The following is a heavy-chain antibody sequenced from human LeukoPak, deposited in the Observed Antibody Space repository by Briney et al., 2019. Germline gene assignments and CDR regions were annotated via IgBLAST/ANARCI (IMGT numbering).Heavy chain of an antibody. CDR1: GYTFTSYA. CDR3: ARAKIKDTAMVYYYYYGMDV. D-gene: IGHD5-18*01. V-gene: IGHV7-4-1*02. J-gene: IGHJ6*02. Sequence: ASVKVPCKASGYTFTSYAMNWVRQAPGQGLEWMGWINTNTGNPTYAQGFTGRFVFSLDTSVSTAYLQISSLKAEDTAVYYCARAKIKDTAMVYYYYYGMDVWGQGTTVTVSS. CDR2: INTNTGNP.